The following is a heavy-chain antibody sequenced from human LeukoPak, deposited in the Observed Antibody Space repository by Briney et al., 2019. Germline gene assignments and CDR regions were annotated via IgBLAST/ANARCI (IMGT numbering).Heavy chain of an antibody. CDR1: GGTFSSYA. V-gene: IGHV1-69*13. D-gene: IGHD2-2*01. Sequence: SVKVSCKASGGTFSSYAISWVRQAPGQGLEWMGGIIPIFGTANYAQKFQGRVTITADESTSTAYMELSSLRSEDTAVYYRARGVVPYYYGMDVWGQGTTVTVSS. J-gene: IGHJ6*02. CDR2: IIPIFGTA. CDR3: ARGVVPYYYGMDV.